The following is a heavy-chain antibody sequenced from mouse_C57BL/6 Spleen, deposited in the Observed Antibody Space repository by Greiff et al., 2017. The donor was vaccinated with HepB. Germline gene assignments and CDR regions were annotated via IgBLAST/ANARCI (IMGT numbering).Heavy chain of an antibody. CDR3: ARGGYGPAWFAY. D-gene: IGHD2-2*01. Sequence: EVQLQQSGPELVKPGDSVKISCKASGYSFTGYFMNWVMQSHGKSLEWIGRINPYNGDTFYNQKFKGKATLTVDKSSSTAHMELRSLTSEDSAVYYCARGGYGPAWFAYWGQGTLVTVSA. J-gene: IGHJ3*01. CDR2: INPYNGDT. V-gene: IGHV1-20*01. CDR1: GYSFTGYF.